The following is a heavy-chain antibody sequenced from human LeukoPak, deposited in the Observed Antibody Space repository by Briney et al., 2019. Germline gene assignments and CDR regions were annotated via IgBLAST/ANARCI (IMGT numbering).Heavy chain of an antibody. Sequence: SQTLSLTCTVSGGSISSGGYYWSWLRQPPGKGLEWIGYIYHSGSTYYNPSLKSRVTISVDTSKNQFSLKLSSVTAADTAVYYCAREVVAGTLDYWGQGTLVTVSS. CDR1: GGSISSGGYY. CDR2: IYHSGST. D-gene: IGHD6-19*01. CDR3: AREVVAGTLDY. V-gene: IGHV4-30-2*01. J-gene: IGHJ4*02.